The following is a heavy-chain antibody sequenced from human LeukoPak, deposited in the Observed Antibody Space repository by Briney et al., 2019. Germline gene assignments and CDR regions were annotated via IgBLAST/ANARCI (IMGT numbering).Heavy chain of an antibody. J-gene: IGHJ4*02. CDR3: AKDLAGSGSYSFDY. V-gene: IGHV3-23*01. CDR2: ISGSGGST. CDR1: GFTFSSIA. Sequence: GGSLRLSCAASGFTFSSIAMSWVRQAPDKGLEWVSTISGSGGSTYYADSVKGRFTISRDNSKNTLYLQMNSLRAEDTAVYYCAKDLAGSGSYSFDYWGQGTLVTVSS. D-gene: IGHD1-26*01.